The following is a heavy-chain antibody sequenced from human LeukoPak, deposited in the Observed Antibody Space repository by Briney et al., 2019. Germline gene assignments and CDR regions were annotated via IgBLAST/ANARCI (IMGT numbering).Heavy chain of an antibody. J-gene: IGHJ6*03. D-gene: IGHD3-22*01. CDR1: GFTFSSYA. CDR2: ISYDGSDK. V-gene: IGHV3-30*04. CDR3: ARVIRHTKQIVVITNYYYMDV. Sequence: PGGSLRLSCAASGFTFSSYAMHWVRQAPGKGLEWVAVISYDGSDKFYADSVKGRFTISRDNSKNTLYLQMNSLRTEDTAVYYCARVIRHTKQIVVITNYYYMDVWGKGTTVTVSS.